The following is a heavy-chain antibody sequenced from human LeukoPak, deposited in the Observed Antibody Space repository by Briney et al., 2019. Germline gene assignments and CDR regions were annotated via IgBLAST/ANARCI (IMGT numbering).Heavy chain of an antibody. Sequence: PGGSLRLSCAASGFTVSSNYMSWVRQAPGKGLEWVSVIYSGGSTYYADSVKGRFTISRDNSKNTLYLQMNSLRAEDTAVYYCARDQNCGGDCYGFDYWGQGTLFTVSS. J-gene: IGHJ4*02. CDR2: IYSGGST. CDR3: ARDQNCGGDCYGFDY. V-gene: IGHV3-66*02. D-gene: IGHD2-21*01. CDR1: GFTVSSNY.